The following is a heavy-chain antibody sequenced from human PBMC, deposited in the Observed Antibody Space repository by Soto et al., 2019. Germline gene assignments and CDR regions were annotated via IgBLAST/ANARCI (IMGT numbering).Heavy chain of an antibody. Sequence: EVQLVESGGGLVKPGGSLRLSCAASGFTFTNAWMSWVRQAPGKGLEWVGRIKSKTDGGKTDYAAPVKGRFTISREDSKNTLYLQMNSLKTEDTAVYYCTTGSSGWSQGGFDPWGQGTLVTVSS. CDR3: TTGSSGWSQGGFDP. D-gene: IGHD6-19*01. J-gene: IGHJ5*02. V-gene: IGHV3-15*01. CDR2: IKSKTDGGKT. CDR1: GFTFTNAW.